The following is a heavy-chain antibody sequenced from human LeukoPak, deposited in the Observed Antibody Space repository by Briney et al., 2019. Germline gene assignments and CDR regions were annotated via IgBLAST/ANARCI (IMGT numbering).Heavy chain of an antibody. V-gene: IGHV1-46*01. J-gene: IGHJ4*02. CDR1: GDSLTKYY. CDR2: INPSDGST. Sequence: ASVKVSCKASGDSLTKYYMHWVRQAPGQGLAWMGIINPSDGSTTYTQKFQGRVTMTTDTSTSTVNMELSSLRSGDTAVYYCAPSVRSGGSYYFDYWGQGTLVTVSS. CDR3: APSVRSGGSYYFDY. D-gene: IGHD2-15*01.